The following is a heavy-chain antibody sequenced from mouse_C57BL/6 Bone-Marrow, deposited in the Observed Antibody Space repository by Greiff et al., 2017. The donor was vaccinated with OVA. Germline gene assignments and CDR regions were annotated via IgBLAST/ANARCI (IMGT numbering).Heavy chain of an antibody. Sequence: QVQLQQPGAELVKPGASVKMSCKASGYTFTSYWITWVKQRPGQGLEWIGDIYPGSGSTNYNGKFKSKATLTVDTSSSTAYMQLSSLTSEDSAVYYCARKAIYYDYDDYWGQGTTLTVSS. V-gene: IGHV1-55*01. D-gene: IGHD2-4*01. J-gene: IGHJ2*01. CDR3: ARKAIYYDYDDY. CDR2: IYPGSGST. CDR1: GYTFTSYW.